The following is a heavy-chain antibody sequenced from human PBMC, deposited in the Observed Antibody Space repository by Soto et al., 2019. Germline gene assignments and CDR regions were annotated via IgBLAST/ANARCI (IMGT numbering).Heavy chain of an antibody. J-gene: IGHJ6*02. CDR1: GFTFSSYG. D-gene: IGHD3-10*01. CDR2: IWYDGSNK. CDR3: ARRVKGSYGSYGMDV. V-gene: IGHV3-33*01. Sequence: QVQLVESGGGVVQPGRSLRLSCAASGFTFSSYGMHWVRQAPGKGLAWVAVIWYDGSNKYYADSVKGRFTISRDNSKNTLYLQMTSLRAEDTAVYYCARRVKGSYGSYGMDVWGQGTTVTVSS.